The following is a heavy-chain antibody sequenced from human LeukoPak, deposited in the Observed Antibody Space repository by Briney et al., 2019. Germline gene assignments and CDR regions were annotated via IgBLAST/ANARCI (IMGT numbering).Heavy chain of an antibody. J-gene: IGHJ5*02. CDR3: ARESYGSGSYGWFDP. CDR1: GFTFSSYA. D-gene: IGHD3-10*01. V-gene: IGHV3-30-3*01. CDR2: ISYDGSNK. Sequence: PGRSLRLSCAASGFTFSSYAMHWVRQAPGKGLEWVAVISYDGSNKYYADSVKGRFTISRDNSKNTLYLQMNSLRAEDAAVYYCARESYGSGSYGWFDPWGQGTLVTVSS.